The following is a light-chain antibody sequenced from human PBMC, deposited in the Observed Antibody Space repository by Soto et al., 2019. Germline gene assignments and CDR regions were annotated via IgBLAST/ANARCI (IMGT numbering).Light chain of an antibody. J-gene: IGKJ2*01. CDR3: QQYNSSPHMYT. V-gene: IGKV3-20*01. CDR2: GAS. Sequence: EIVLTQSPGTLSLSPGERATLSCTASQSISSSYLAWYQQKPGQTPRLLIYGASSRATGIPDRFSGSGSGTDFTLTISRLEPEDFAVYYCQQYNSSPHMYTFGQGTNLEIK. CDR1: QSISSSY.